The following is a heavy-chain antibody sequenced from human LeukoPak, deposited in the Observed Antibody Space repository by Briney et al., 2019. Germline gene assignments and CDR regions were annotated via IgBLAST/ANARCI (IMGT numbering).Heavy chain of an antibody. Sequence: GGSLRLSCAASGFTFDDYAMHWVRQAPGKGLEWVSGISWNSGSIGYADSVKGRFTISRDNAKNSLYLQMNSLRAEDTAVYYCARGRMYYDFWSGQQSYYYYGMDVWGQGTTVTVSS. CDR1: GFTFDDYA. V-gene: IGHV3-9*01. CDR2: ISWNSGSI. CDR3: ARGRMYYDFWSGQQSYYYYGMDV. D-gene: IGHD3-3*01. J-gene: IGHJ6*02.